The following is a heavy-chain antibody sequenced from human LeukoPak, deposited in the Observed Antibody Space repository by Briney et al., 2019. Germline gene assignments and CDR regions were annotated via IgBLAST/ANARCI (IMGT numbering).Heavy chain of an antibody. CDR3: ASQRGVVPAAPWNYYYMDV. CDR2: INWNGGST. J-gene: IGHJ6*03. V-gene: IGHV3-20*04. D-gene: IGHD2-2*01. CDR1: GFTFSSYS. Sequence: PGGSLRLSCAASGFTFSSYSMNWVRQAPGKGLEWVSGINWNGGSTGYADSVKGRFTISRDNAKNSLYLQMNSLRAEDTALYYCASQRGVVPAAPWNYYYMDVWGKGTTVTVSS.